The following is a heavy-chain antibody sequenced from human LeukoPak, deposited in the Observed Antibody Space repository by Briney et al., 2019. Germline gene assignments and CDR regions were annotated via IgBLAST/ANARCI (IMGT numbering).Heavy chain of an antibody. Sequence: VASVKVSCKASGGTFSSYAISWVRQAPGQGLEWMGGIIPIFGTANYAQKFQGRVTITADESTSTAYMELSSLRSEDTAVYYCARIRYSSSEGGFDYWGQGTLVTVSS. V-gene: IGHV1-69*13. CDR2: IIPIFGTA. CDR3: ARIRYSSSEGGFDY. CDR1: GGTFSSYA. J-gene: IGHJ4*02. D-gene: IGHD6-6*01.